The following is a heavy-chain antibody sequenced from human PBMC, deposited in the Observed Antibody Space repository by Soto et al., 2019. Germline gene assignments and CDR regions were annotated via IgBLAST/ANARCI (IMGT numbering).Heavy chain of an antibody. V-gene: IGHV4-39*01. CDR1: GGTSISSNYC. Sequence: LETHPHTSTVSGGTSISSNYCWGWIRQTPGKGLEWIGSSYYRGNTHYNPSLKSRVTIYVDTSKNQFSLNLYSVTAADTAVYYCATADGFGVVTPFFEYWGQGTLVTVSS. J-gene: IGHJ4*02. CDR2: SYYRGNT. D-gene: IGHD3-3*01. CDR3: ATADGFGVVTPFFEY.